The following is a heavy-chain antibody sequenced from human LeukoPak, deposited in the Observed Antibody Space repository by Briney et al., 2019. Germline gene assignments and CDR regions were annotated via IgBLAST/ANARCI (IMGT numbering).Heavy chain of an antibody. CDR3: ARGWGIRLSCYPLCYGMDV. J-gene: IGHJ6*02. Sequence: ASVKVSCKASGYTFTSYDINWVRQATGQGLEWMGWMNPNSGNTGYAQKFQGRVTMTRNNSISTAYMELSSLRSEDTAVYYCARGWGIRLSCYPLCYGMDVWGQGTTVTVSS. D-gene: IGHD7-27*01. CDR2: MNPNSGNT. V-gene: IGHV1-8*01. CDR1: GYTFTSYD.